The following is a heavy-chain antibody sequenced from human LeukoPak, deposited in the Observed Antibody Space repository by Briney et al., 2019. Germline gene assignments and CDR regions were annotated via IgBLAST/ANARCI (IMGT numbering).Heavy chain of an antibody. D-gene: IGHD3-22*01. V-gene: IGHV4-4*07. CDR1: GGSISSYY. CDR2: IYTRGST. Sequence: PSETLSLTCTVSGGSISSYYWSWIRQPAGKGLEWIGRIYTRGSTNYNPSLKSRVTMSVDTSKNQFSLKLSSVTAADTAVYYCARVGGYYDSSGYRRDNWFDPWGQGTLVTVSS. J-gene: IGHJ5*02. CDR3: ARVGGYYDSSGYRRDNWFDP.